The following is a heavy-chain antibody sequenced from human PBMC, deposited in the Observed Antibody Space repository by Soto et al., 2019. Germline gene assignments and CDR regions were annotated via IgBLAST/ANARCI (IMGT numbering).Heavy chain of an antibody. Sequence: GGSLRLSCAASGFTFSSYAMSWVRQAPGKGLEWVSAISGSGGSTYYADSVKGRFTISRDNSKNTLYLQMNSLRAEDTAVYYCAKCTKPPVAGKWYFQHWGQGTLVTVS. CDR1: GFTFSSYA. J-gene: IGHJ1*01. CDR3: AKCTKPPVAGKWYFQH. D-gene: IGHD6-19*01. V-gene: IGHV3-23*01. CDR2: ISGSGGST.